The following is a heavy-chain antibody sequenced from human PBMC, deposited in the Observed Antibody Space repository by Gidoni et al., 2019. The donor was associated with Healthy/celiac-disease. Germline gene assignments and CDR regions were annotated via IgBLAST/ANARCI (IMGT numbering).Heavy chain of an antibody. Sequence: EVQLVESGGVVVQPGGSLRLSCAASGFTSDDYTMHWVRQAPGKGLECVSLISWDGGSTYYADSVKGRFTISRDNSKNSLYLQMNSLRTEDTALYYCAKEYRAYCGGDCYSAFDYWGQGTLVTVSS. CDR1: GFTSDDYT. V-gene: IGHV3-43*01. D-gene: IGHD2-21*02. J-gene: IGHJ4*02. CDR2: ISWDGGST. CDR3: AKEYRAYCGGDCYSAFDY.